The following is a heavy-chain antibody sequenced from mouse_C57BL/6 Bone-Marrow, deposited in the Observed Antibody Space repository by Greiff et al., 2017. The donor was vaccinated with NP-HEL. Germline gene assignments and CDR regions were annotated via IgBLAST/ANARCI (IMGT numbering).Heavy chain of an antibody. J-gene: IGHJ2*01. V-gene: IGHV3-6*01. D-gene: IGHD2-4*01. CDR1: GYSITSGYY. CDR3: ARAPAPYDYGGTPYFDY. Sequence: EVKLQESGPGLVKPSQSLSLTCSVTGYSITSGYYWNWIRQFPGNKLEWMGYISYDGSNNYNPSLTNPISITRDTSKNHFFLKWNSVTTEDTATYYWARAPAPYDYGGTPYFDYWGQGTTLTVSS. CDR2: ISYDGSN.